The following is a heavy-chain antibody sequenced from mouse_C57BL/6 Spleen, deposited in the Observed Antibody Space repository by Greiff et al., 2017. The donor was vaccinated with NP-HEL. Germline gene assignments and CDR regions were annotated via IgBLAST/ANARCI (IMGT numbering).Heavy chain of an antibody. CDR2: ISDGGSYT. CDR1: GFTFSSYA. CDR3: ARDHDYGYFDY. D-gene: IGHD2-4*01. Sequence: EVKLVESGGGLVKPGGSLKLSCAASGFTFSSYAMSWVRQTPEKRLEWVATISDGGSYTYYPDNVKGRFTISRDNAKNNLYLQMSHLKSEDTAMYYCARDHDYGYFDYWGQGTTLTVSS. V-gene: IGHV5-4*01. J-gene: IGHJ2*01.